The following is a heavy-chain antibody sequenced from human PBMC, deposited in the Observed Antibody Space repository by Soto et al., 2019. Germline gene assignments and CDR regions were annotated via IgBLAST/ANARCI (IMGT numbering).Heavy chain of an antibody. CDR3: ARHVYYGRDSDV. V-gene: IGHV3-7*01. J-gene: IGHJ4*02. D-gene: IGHD4-17*01. CDR2: MKEDGSEK. Sequence: GGSLSLSCAASGFTFSSYWMSWVRQAPGRGLGWVANMKEDGSEKYYLDSVKGRFTISRDNTRNSVYLQTTSLRAEDTAVYYSARHVYYGRDSDVCGQGVRVTVSS. CDR1: GFTFSSYW.